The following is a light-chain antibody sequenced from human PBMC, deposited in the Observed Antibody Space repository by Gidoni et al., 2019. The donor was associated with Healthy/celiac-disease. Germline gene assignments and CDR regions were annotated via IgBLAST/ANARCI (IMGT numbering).Light chain of an antibody. CDR2: AAS. CDR1: QSISSY. CDR3: QQSYSTPLT. J-gene: IGKJ4*01. V-gene: IGKV1-39*01. Sequence: DIHMTPSPSSLSASVGDRVTITCRASQSISSYLNWYQQKPGKATKLLIYAASSLQSGVPSRFSGSGSGKDCTLSISSLQAEDFANYYCQQSYSTPLTFGGGTKVEIK.